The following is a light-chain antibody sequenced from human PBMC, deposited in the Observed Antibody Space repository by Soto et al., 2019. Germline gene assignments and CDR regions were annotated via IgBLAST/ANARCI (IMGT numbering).Light chain of an antibody. CDR2: WAS. Sequence: DIVMTQSPDSLAVSLGERATINCKSSRRLFYSSNNKNYAAWYQQKPGQPPKLLISWASTRASGVPDRFRGSGSGTDVTLTIDSLQAEDVAVYYCQQFYITPRTFGQGTKLEI. V-gene: IGKV4-1*01. CDR1: RRLFYSSNNKNY. J-gene: IGKJ2*01. CDR3: QQFYITPRT.